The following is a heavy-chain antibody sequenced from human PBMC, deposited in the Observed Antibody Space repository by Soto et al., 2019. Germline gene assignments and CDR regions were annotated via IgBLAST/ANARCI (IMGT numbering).Heavy chain of an antibody. CDR2: IIPIFGTA. J-gene: IGHJ3*02. CDR3: ARVSGSYNAFDI. D-gene: IGHD1-26*01. V-gene: IGHV1-69*13. CDR1: GGSFSSYA. Sequence: SVKVSCKASGGSFSSYAISWVRQAPGQGLEWMGGIIPIFGTANYAQKFQGRVTITADESTSTAYMELSSLRSEDTAVYYCARVSGSYNAFDIWGQGTMVTVSS.